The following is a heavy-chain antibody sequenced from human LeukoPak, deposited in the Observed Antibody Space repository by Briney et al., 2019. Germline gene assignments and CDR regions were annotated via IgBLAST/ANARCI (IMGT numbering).Heavy chain of an antibody. CDR1: GCTFDEYA. V-gene: IGHV3-23*01. J-gene: IGHJ4*02. CDR3: AKVPVTTCRGAYSHPFDY. CDR2: ISDSGKT. Sequence: PGRSLTLSCVGSGCTFDEYAMHWVRQAPGKGLEWVSGISDSGKTYHAVSVKGGFTISRDRSKNTLFLQMNKLRAEDAAVCYCAKVPVTTCRGAYSHPFDYWGQGTLVTVSS. D-gene: IGHD3-10*01.